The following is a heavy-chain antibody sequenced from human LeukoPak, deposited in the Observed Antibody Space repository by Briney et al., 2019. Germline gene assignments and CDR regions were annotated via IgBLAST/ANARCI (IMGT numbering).Heavy chain of an antibody. CDR3: AKIAGSGSYSGDY. CDR2: ISYDGSNK. V-gene: IGHV3-30-3*01. D-gene: IGHD3-10*01. J-gene: IGHJ4*02. Sequence: GRSLRLSCAASGFTFSSYAMHWVRQAPGKGLEWVAVISYDGSNKYYADSVKGRFTISRDNSKNTLYLQMNSLRAEDTAVYYCAKIAGSGSYSGDYWGQGTLVTVSS. CDR1: GFTFSSYA.